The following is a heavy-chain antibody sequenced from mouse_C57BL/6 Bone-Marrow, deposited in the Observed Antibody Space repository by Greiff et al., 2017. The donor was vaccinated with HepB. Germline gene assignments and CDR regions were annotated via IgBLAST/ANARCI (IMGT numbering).Heavy chain of an antibody. V-gene: IGHV1-63*01. CDR1: GYTFTNYW. Sequence: QVQLQQSGAELVRPGTSVKMSCKASGYTFTNYWKGWAKQRPGHGLEWIGDIYPGGGYTNYNEKFKGKATLTADKSSSTAYMQFSSLTSEDSAIYYCARRSHYYGSSSYYFDYWGQGTTLTVSS. CDR3: ARRSHYYGSSSYYFDY. CDR2: IYPGGGYT. D-gene: IGHD1-1*01. J-gene: IGHJ2*01.